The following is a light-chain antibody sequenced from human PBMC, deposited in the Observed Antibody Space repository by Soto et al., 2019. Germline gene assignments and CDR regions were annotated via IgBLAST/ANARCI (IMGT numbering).Light chain of an antibody. CDR3: QQYYSTPPT. V-gene: IGKV4-1*01. Sequence: DIVMTQSPDSLAVSLGERATINCKSSQSVLYSSNNKNYVAWYQQKPGQHPKLLSYWASTRESGVPDRFSGSGSGTDFTLTISSLQAEDVAVYYCQQYYSTPPTFGQGTKVDIK. CDR1: QSVLYSSNNKNY. J-gene: IGKJ1*01. CDR2: WAS.